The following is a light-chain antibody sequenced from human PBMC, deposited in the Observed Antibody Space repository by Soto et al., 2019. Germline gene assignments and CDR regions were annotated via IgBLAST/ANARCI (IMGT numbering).Light chain of an antibody. V-gene: IGKV1-8*01. CDR3: QQYYSYPPIT. CDR2: AAS. CDR1: QGISSY. Sequence: AIRMTQSPSSLSASTGDRVTITCRASQGISSYLAWYQQKPGKAPKLLIYAASTLQSGVPSRFSGSGSGTDFTLTISCLQSEDFAPYYCQQYYSYPPITVGQGTRLEIK. J-gene: IGKJ5*01.